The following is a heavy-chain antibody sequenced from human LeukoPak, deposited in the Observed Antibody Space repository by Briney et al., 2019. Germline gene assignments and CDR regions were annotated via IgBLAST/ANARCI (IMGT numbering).Heavy chain of an antibody. CDR1: GGSISSGGYY. J-gene: IGHJ4*02. CDR2: IYYSGST. CDR3: ARGEGGIAAAGLHLDY. V-gene: IGHV4-31*03. Sequence: TSETLSLTCTVSGGSISSGGYYWSWIRQHPGKGLEWIGYIYYSGSTYYNPSLKSRVTISVDTSKNQFSLKLGSVTAADTAVYYCARGEGGIAAAGLHLDYWGQGTLVTVSS. D-gene: IGHD6-13*01.